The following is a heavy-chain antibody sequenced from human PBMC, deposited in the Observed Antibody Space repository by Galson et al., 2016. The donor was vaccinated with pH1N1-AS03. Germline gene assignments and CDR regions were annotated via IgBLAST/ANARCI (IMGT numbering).Heavy chain of an antibody. V-gene: IGHV1-18*04. D-gene: IGHD2-15*01. CDR2: ISPYNGNT. J-gene: IGHJ5*02. CDR3: ARAAPFDP. CDR1: GYTFPNFG. Sequence: SVKVSCKASGYTFPNFGMSWVRQAPGQGLEWMGWISPYNGNTQYAQRHEGRVTMTTDTSTNTAYLELRSLTYDDTAVYYCARAAPFDPWGHGTLVIVSS.